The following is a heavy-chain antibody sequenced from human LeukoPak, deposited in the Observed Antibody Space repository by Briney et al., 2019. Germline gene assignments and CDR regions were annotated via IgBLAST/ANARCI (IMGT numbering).Heavy chain of an antibody. CDR1: GGSFSGYY. Sequence: SETLSLTCAVYGGSFSGYYWSWIRQPPGKGLEWIGEINHSGSTNYNPSLKSRVTISVDTSKNQFSLKLSSVTAADTAVYYCARRGGEWLHPAKYYYGMDVWGQGTTVTVSS. V-gene: IGHV4-34*01. CDR2: INHSGST. D-gene: IGHD3-3*01. CDR3: ARRGGEWLHPAKYYYGMDV. J-gene: IGHJ6*02.